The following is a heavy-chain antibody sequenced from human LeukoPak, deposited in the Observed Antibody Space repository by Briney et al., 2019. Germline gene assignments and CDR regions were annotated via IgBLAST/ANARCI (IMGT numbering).Heavy chain of an antibody. CDR1: GASISSYY. J-gene: IGHJ4*02. Sequence: SETLSLTCTVSGASISSYYWSWIRQPPGKGLEWVGDIYYSGSIKYNPSLKSRVTMSIDTSKNQFSLKLSSVTAADTAIYYCARENPSGYYNRPIDYWGQGTLVTVSS. V-gene: IGHV4-59*01. CDR2: IYYSGSI. D-gene: IGHD3-22*01. CDR3: ARENPSGYYNRPIDY.